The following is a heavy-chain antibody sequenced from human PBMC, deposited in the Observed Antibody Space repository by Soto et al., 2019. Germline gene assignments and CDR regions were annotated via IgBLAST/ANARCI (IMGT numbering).Heavy chain of an antibody. Sequence: LKISCKGSGYSFTSYWIGWVRQMPGKGLEWMGIIYPGDSDTRYSPSFQGQVTISADKSISTAYLQWSSLKASDTAMYYCATGTTVTTYYYGMDVWGQGTTVTVSS. D-gene: IGHD4-17*01. CDR2: IYPGDSDT. CDR3: ATGTTVTTYYYGMDV. CDR1: GYSFTSYW. V-gene: IGHV5-51*01. J-gene: IGHJ6*02.